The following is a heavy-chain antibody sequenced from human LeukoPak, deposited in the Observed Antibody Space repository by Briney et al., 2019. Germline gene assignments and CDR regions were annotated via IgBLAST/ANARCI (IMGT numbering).Heavy chain of an antibody. CDR1: GFSFSNYG. CDR3: ARVGIAAAGTSDY. J-gene: IGHJ4*02. Sequence: GGSLRLSCAASGFSFSNYGMHWVRQAPGKGLEWVSYISSSSSYIYYADSVKGRFTISRDNAKNSLYLQMNSLRAEDTAVYYCARVGIAAAGTSDYWGQGTLVTVSS. V-gene: IGHV3-21*01. CDR2: ISSSSSYI. D-gene: IGHD6-13*01.